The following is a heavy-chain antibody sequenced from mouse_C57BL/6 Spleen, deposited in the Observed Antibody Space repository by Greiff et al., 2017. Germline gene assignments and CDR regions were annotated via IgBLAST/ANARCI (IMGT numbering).Heavy chain of an antibody. CDR2: IDPSDSYT. V-gene: IGHV1-59*01. D-gene: IGHD1-2*01. J-gene: IGHJ2*01. CDR1: GYTFTSYW. CDR3: ARVTTAYYFDY. Sequence: VQLQQPGAELVRPGTSVKLSCKASGYTFTSYWMHWVKQRPGQGLEWIGVIDPSDSYTNYNQKFKGKATLTVDTSSSTAYMQLSSLTSEDSAVYYCARVTTAYYFDYWGQGTTLTVSS.